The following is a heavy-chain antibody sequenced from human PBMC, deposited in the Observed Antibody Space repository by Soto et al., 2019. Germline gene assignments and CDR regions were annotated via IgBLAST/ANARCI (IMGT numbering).Heavy chain of an antibody. CDR3: ARDSSSWYNAFDI. CDR1: GGSISSGGYY. CDR2: IYYSGST. J-gene: IGHJ3*02. Sequence: SETLSLTCTVSGGSISSGGYYWSWIRQHPGKGLEWIGYIYYSGSTYYNPSLKSRVTISVDTSKNQFSLRLSSVTAADTAVYYCARDSSSWYNAFDIWGQGTMVTVSS. V-gene: IGHV4-31*03. D-gene: IGHD6-13*01.